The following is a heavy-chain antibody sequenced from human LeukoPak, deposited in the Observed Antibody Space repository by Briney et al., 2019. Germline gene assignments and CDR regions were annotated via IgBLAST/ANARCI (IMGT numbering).Heavy chain of an antibody. Sequence: PGRSLRLSCAASGLTFNYYVMHWVRQAPGKGLEWVSFISYDGSNRYYADSVKGRFTISRDNSKNTLFLQMNSLRPEDTAVYYCAKDGSIAAAGYFDFWGQGTLVTVSS. CDR2: ISYDGSNR. CDR1: GLTFNYYV. J-gene: IGHJ4*02. V-gene: IGHV3-30*18. D-gene: IGHD6-25*01. CDR3: AKDGSIAAAGYFDF.